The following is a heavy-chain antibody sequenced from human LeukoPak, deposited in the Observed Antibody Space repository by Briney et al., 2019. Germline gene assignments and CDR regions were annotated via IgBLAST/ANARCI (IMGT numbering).Heavy chain of an antibody. D-gene: IGHD3-10*01. CDR1: GFTFGDYS. J-gene: IGHJ4*02. CDR2: IQSTAFGGAT. Sequence: GGSLRLSCSASGFTFGDYSLSWVRQAPGKGLEWVGFIQSTAFGGATEYAPSVKGRFTISRDDSQNTLFLQMNSLRAEDTAVYFCAKDRGFYGSATYYFDYWGQGTMVTVSS. CDR3: AKDRGFYGSATYYFDY. V-gene: IGHV3-49*04.